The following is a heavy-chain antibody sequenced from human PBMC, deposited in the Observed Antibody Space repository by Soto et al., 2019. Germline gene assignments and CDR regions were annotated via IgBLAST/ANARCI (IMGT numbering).Heavy chain of an antibody. CDR3: AKDAAPGFYDANGHLDY. Sequence: VQLVESGGGLVQPGRSRRLSCVVSGIRFDDYAMHWVRQVPGKGLEWVTGINWDSGDIGYADSVKGRFTISRDNAKNSLYLQMNSLRTEDTALYYCAKDAAPGFYDANGHLDYWGQGTPVTVSS. CDR1: GIRFDDYA. V-gene: IGHV3-9*01. J-gene: IGHJ4*02. D-gene: IGHD2-8*01. CDR2: INWDSGDI.